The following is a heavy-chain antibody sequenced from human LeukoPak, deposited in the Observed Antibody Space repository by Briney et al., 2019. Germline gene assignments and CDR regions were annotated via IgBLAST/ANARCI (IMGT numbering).Heavy chain of an antibody. CDR2: ISGSGGST. D-gene: IGHD5-12*01. CDR1: GFTFSSYA. Sequence: GGSLRLSCAASGFTFSSYAMSWVRQAPGKGLEWVSAISGSGGSTYYADSVKGQFTISRDNSKNTLYLQMNSLRAEDTAVYYCAKLSGYDYYFDYWGQGTLVTVSS. V-gene: IGHV3-23*01. J-gene: IGHJ4*02. CDR3: AKLSGYDYYFDY.